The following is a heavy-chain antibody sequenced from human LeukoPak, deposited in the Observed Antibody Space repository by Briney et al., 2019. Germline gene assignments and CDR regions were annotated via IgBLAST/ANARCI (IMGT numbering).Heavy chain of an antibody. Sequence: GGSLRLSCAGSGFTFRSYWMSWVRQAPGRGLEWVANIKQDGSEKYYVDSGRGRFIISRDNAKNSLYLQMNSLRPEDTAVYYCVREGSIWYERPGDWGQGTLVTVSS. J-gene: IGHJ4*02. CDR3: VREGSIWYERPGD. CDR2: IKQDGSEK. D-gene: IGHD6-13*01. V-gene: IGHV3-7*04. CDR1: GFTFRSYW.